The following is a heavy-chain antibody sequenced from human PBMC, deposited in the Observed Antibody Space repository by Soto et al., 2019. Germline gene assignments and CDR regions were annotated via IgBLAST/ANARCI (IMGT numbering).Heavy chain of an antibody. CDR2: INEDGSEK. V-gene: IGHV3-7*01. CDR1: AFTFSSYW. D-gene: IGHD3-10*01. Sequence: EQLVESGGDLVQPGGSLRLSCAASAFTFSSYWMTWVRQAPGKGLEWVANINEDGSEKYYVDSVKGRFSISRDNAENSLFLQMNSLRVEDTAVYYCARVGISYEGSGTNMDVWGKGTTVTVS. J-gene: IGHJ6*03. CDR3: ARVGISYEGSGTNMDV.